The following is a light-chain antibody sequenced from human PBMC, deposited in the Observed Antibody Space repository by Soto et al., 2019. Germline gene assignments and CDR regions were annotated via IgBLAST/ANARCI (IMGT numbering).Light chain of an antibody. J-gene: IGKJ2*01. CDR2: KAS. CDR1: QSISSR. CDR3: QQYNSYPRT. Sequence: DIQMTQSPSMLSASVGDRVTITCRASQSISSRLAWYQQKAGRAPQLVIYKASSLESGVPSRFSGSGSGTEFTLTISGLQPDDFATYYCQQYNSYPRTFGQGTKLEIK. V-gene: IGKV1-5*03.